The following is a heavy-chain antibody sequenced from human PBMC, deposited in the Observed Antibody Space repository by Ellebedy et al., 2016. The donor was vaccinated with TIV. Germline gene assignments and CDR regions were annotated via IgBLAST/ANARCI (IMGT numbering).Heavy chain of an antibody. CDR3: ARDQWLGRAYYFDS. V-gene: IGHV3-7*01. CDR1: GFTFSNYW. J-gene: IGHJ4*02. D-gene: IGHD6-19*01. CDR2: IKQDGSEK. Sequence: GGSLRLSCAASGFTFSNYWMNWVRQAPGKGLEWVANIKQDGSEKYYVDSVKGRFSISRDNTKNSLYLQMSRLTDEDTAVYYCARDQWLGRAYYFDSWGQGTLVTVSS.